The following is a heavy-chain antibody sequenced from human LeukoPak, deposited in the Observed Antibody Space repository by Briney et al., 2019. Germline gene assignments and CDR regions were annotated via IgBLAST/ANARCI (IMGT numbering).Heavy chain of an antibody. CDR2: FDPEDGET. Sequence: ASVKVSCKVSGYTLTELSMHWVRQAPGKGLEGMGGFDPEDGETIYAQKFQGRVTMTEDTSTDTAYMELSSLRSEDTAVYYCATDTSVGAPTDYWGQGTLVTVSS. D-gene: IGHD1-26*01. CDR1: GYTLTELS. J-gene: IGHJ4*02. CDR3: ATDTSVGAPTDY. V-gene: IGHV1-24*01.